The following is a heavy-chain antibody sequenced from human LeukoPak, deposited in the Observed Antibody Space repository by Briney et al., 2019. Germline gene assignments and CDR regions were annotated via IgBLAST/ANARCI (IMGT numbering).Heavy chain of an antibody. CDR3: ARGPPDCSSTSCYAFDAFDI. CDR1: GGSISITSYY. V-gene: IGHV4-39*07. CDR2: MYSSGST. D-gene: IGHD2-2*01. J-gene: IGHJ3*02. Sequence: PSETLSLTCTVSGGSISITSYYWGWIRQPPGKGLEWIGSMYSSGSTYYNPSLKSRVTISVDTSKNQFSLKLSSVTAADTAVYYCARGPPDCSSTSCYAFDAFDIWGQGTMVTVSS.